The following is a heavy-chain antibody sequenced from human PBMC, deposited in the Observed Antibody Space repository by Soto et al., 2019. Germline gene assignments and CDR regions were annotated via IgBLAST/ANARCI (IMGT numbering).Heavy chain of an antibody. Sequence: EVQLVESGGGLVKPGGSLRLSCAASGFTFSSYSMNWVRQAPGKGLEWVSSISSSSSYIYYADSVKGRFTISRDNAKNALYLQMNSLRAEDTAVYYCARDHAPIVRLLLFDPWGQGTLVTVSS. CDR2: ISSSSSYI. CDR1: GFTFSSYS. D-gene: IGHD3-10*01. V-gene: IGHV3-21*01. J-gene: IGHJ5*02. CDR3: ARDHAPIVRLLLFDP.